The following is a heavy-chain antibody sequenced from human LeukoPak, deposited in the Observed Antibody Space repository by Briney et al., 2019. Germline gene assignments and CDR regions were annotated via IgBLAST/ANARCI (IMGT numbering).Heavy chain of an antibody. V-gene: IGHV3-23*01. J-gene: IGHJ4*02. CDR1: GFTFSIHA. Sequence: TGGSLRLSCAGSGFTFSIHAMGWVRQAPGKGLEWVSTIGGGVTYYADSVKGRFTISRDDSQSTVHLQMNSLRAEDTAVYYCAKDWIPYNRVFDCFDFWGQGTLVTVSS. CDR2: IGGGVT. D-gene: IGHD1-1*01. CDR3: AKDWIPYNRVFDCFDF.